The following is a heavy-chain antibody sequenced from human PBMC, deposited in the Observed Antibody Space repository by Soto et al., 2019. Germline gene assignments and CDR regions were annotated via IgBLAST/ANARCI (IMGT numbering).Heavy chain of an antibody. CDR3: ARPVSYSSGWYAFDI. Sequence: HVQLQESGPGLVKPSETLSLTCTVSRGSIGSYYWSWIRQPPGKGLEWIGYIYYTGNTNYNPSLKSRVTISVDSSQNQFSQRLSSVTAADTAVYYCARPVSYSSGWYAFDIWGQGTMVTVSS. CDR1: RGSIGSYY. D-gene: IGHD6-19*01. V-gene: IGHV4-59*08. J-gene: IGHJ3*02. CDR2: IYYTGNT.